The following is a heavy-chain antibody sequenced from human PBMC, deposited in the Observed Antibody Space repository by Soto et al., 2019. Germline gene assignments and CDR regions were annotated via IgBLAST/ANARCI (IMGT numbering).Heavy chain of an antibody. J-gene: IGHJ4*02. V-gene: IGHV3-23*01. CDR1: GFTFSSYA. Sequence: EVQLLESGGGLVQPGESLRLSCAASGFTFSSYAMSWVRQAPGKWLEWVSVITGSGGSTFYADSVKGRVTISRDNSQKTLYLQMNSLRGDDTAVYYCAKVDDTSGHYYDPLDYWGQGTLVMVSS. CDR3: AKVDDTSGHYYDPLDY. D-gene: IGHD3-22*01. CDR2: ITGSGGST.